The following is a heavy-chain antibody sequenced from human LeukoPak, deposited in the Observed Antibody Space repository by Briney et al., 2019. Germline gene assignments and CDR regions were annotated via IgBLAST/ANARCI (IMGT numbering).Heavy chain of an antibody. D-gene: IGHD3-3*02. V-gene: IGHV3-53*01. Sequence: GGSLRLSCATSGFSVSTNYMNWVRQAPGKGLEWVSILYSGSSTYYADSVEDRFIVSRDSSKNTLSLQMNDLRAEDTAVYYCARVGDHFHWYLDLWGRGTLVTVSS. J-gene: IGHJ2*01. CDR1: GFSVSTNY. CDR2: LYSGSST. CDR3: ARVGDHFHWYLDL.